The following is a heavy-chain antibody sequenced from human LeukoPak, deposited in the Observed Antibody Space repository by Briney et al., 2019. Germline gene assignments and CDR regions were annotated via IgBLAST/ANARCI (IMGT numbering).Heavy chain of an antibody. V-gene: IGHV4-31*03. J-gene: IGHJ6*02. CDR1: GGSIRSGDYS. D-gene: IGHD4-4*01. CDR3: ARDHTETSSLNFRNYYGMDI. CDR2: IYYSGST. Sequence: PSETLSLTGTVSGGSIRSGDYSWHWIRQHPGKGLEWIGYIYYSGSTYYNPSLTSRVTMSVDTSKNQFSLKLSSVTAADTAIYYCARDHTETSSLNFRNYYGMDIWGQGTTVIVSS.